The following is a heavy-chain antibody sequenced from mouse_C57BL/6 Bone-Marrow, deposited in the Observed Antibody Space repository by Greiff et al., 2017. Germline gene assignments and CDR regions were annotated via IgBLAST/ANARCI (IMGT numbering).Heavy chain of an antibody. CDR1: GFTFSNYA. J-gene: IGHJ3*01. D-gene: IGHD3-2*02. CDR3: ARESSGWFAY. V-gene: IGHV5-4*01. CDR2: ISDGGSYT. Sequence: EVQVVESGGGLVKPGGSLKLSCAASGFTFSNYAMYWVRQTPEKRLEWVATISDGGSYTYYHHNVKGRFTISRDNAKNNLYLQMSHLKSEETAMYYCARESSGWFAYGGQGTLVTVSA.